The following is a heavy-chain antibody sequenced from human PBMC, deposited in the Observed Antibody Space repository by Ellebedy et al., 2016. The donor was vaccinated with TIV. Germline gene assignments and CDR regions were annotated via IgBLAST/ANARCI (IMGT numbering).Heavy chain of an antibody. CDR2: ISTNGVIT. CDR3: VKDPVGSDCA. Sequence: GESLKISCSASGFTFSSFAMHWVRQAPGKGLEYLSAISTNGVITYYADSVKGRFTISRDNSKNTLYLQMSSLRAEDTAVYSCVKDPVGSDCAWGQGTLVTVSS. V-gene: IGHV3-64D*06. D-gene: IGHD2-21*01. J-gene: IGHJ5*02. CDR1: GFTFSSFA.